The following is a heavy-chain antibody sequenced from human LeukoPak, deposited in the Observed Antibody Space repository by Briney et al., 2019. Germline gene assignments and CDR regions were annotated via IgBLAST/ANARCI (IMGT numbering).Heavy chain of an antibody. Sequence: SETLSLTCAVSGYSISSGYYWGWIRQPPGKGLEWIGCIYHSGSTYYNPSLKSRVTISVDTSKNQFSLKLSSVTAADTAVYYCASLTYYDFWSGSYYMDVWGKGTTVTVSS. D-gene: IGHD3-3*01. CDR2: IYHSGST. CDR1: GYSISSGYY. CDR3: ASLTYYDFWSGSYYMDV. J-gene: IGHJ6*03. V-gene: IGHV4-38-2*01.